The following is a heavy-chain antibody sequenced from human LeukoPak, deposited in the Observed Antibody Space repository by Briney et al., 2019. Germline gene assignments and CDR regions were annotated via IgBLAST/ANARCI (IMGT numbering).Heavy chain of an antibody. J-gene: IGHJ6*02. D-gene: IGHD3-9*01. V-gene: IGHV1-8*01. CDR3: ARGRGAPYDILTGYYYYYGMDV. CDR2: MNPNSGNT. Sequence: GASVKVSCKASGYTFTSYDINWVRQATGQGLEWMGWMNPNSGNTGYAQKFQGRVTMTRNTSISTAYMELSSLRSEDTAVYYCARGRGAPYDILTGYYYYYGMDVWGQGTTVTVSS. CDR1: GYTFTSYD.